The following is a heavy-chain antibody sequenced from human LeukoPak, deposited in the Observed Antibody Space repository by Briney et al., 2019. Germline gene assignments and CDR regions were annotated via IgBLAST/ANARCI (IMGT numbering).Heavy chain of an antibody. J-gene: IGHJ4*02. Sequence: GGSLRLSCAASGFTFSNYAMSWVRQAPGKGLEWVSTISDTGGSTYYADSVKGRFTISRDNSKDTLYLQMNSLRAEDTAVYYCAKGSQSHAWSQFDYWGQGALVTVSS. CDR1: GFTFSNYA. CDR2: ISDTGGST. D-gene: IGHD2-15*01. CDR3: AKGSQSHAWSQFDY. V-gene: IGHV3-23*01.